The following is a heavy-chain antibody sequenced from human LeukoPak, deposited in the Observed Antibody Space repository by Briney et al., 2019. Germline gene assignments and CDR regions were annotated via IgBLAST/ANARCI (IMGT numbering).Heavy chain of an antibody. CDR3: ARGDSMTHGFDI. CDR2: INPSGGST. V-gene: IGHV1-46*01. J-gene: IGHJ3*02. Sequence: ASVKVSCKASGYTFTSYYMHWVRQAPGQGLEWMGIINPSGGSTRNAQEFQGRVTMTRDTSTSTVYMELSSLRSEDTAVYYCARGDSMTHGFDIWGQGTMVTVSS. CDR1: GYTFTSYY. D-gene: IGHD3-22*01.